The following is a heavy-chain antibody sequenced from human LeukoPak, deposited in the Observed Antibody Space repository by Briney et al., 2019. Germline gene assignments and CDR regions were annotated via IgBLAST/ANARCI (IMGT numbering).Heavy chain of an antibody. J-gene: IGHJ4*02. Sequence: PGGSLRLSCAASGFTFSSYAMHWVRQAPGKGLEWVAVISYDGSNKYYADSVKGRFTISRDNSKNTLYLQMNSLRAEDTAVYYCAKGGYSSGWYGPVPEASDYWGQGTLVTVSS. V-gene: IGHV3-30*04. CDR1: GFTFSSYA. CDR3: AKGGYSSGWYGPVPEASDY. CDR2: ISYDGSNK. D-gene: IGHD6-19*01.